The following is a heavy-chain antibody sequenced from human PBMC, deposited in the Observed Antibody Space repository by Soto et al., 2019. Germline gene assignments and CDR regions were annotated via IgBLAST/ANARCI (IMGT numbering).Heavy chain of an antibody. J-gene: IGHJ4*02. CDR1: GGTFSSYT. CDR3: ARGRGGRGDY. D-gene: IGHD2-15*01. V-gene: IGHV1-69*02. CDR2: IIPILGIA. Sequence: SVKVSGKASGGTFSSYTINWVRQAPGQGLEWMGMIIPILGIANYAQKFQDRVTITADKSTSTAYMELSSLRSEDTAVYYCARGRGGRGDYWGQGTLVTVSS.